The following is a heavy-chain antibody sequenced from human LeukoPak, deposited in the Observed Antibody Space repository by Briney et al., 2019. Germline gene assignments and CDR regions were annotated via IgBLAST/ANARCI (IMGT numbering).Heavy chain of an antibody. V-gene: IGHV4-59*12. CDR2: IYYSGST. Sequence: SETLSLTCTVSGGSMSTYYWTWIRQPPGKGLEWIGSIYYSGSTNYNPSLKSRVTISVDTSKNQFSLKLSSVTAADTAVYYCAREIVGATTRLDYWGQGTLVTVSS. D-gene: IGHD1-26*01. J-gene: IGHJ4*02. CDR1: GGSMSTYY. CDR3: AREIVGATTRLDY.